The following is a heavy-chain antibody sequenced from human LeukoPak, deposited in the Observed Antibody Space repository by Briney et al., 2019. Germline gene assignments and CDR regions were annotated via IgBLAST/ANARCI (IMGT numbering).Heavy chain of an antibody. CDR3: ARLRGSRGARGDYYFYYMDV. CDR1: GGSFSTYY. CDR2: INHSGST. D-gene: IGHD3-10*01. J-gene: IGHJ6*03. Sequence: PSETLSLTCAVYGGSFSTYYWGWIRQPPGKGLEWIGEINHSGSTNYNPSLESRVSVSIDTSKSQFSLKLNSVTAADTAVYYCARLRGSRGARGDYYFYYMDVWGDGTTVTVSS. V-gene: IGHV4-34*01.